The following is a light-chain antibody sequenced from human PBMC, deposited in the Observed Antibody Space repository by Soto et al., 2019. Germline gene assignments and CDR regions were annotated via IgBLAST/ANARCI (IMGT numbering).Light chain of an antibody. CDR1: TGAVTSGNY. J-gene: IGLJ3*02. V-gene: IGLV7-43*01. CDR3: LLYYGGAHLV. Sequence: QAVVTQEPSLTVSPGGTVTLTCASNTGAVTSGNYASWFQQKPGQAPRTLIYTTNNKHSWTPARFSGSPLGDKAPLTVSGVQHEDEDDYCYLLYYGGAHLVFGGGTKLTVL. CDR2: TTN.